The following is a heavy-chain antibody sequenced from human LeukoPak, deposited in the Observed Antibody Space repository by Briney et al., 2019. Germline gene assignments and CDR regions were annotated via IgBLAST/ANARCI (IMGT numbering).Heavy chain of an antibody. J-gene: IGHJ4*02. CDR1: GFTFSSYS. V-gene: IGHV3-48*01. Sequence: GGSRRLSCAASGFTFSSYSMNWVRQAPGKGLEWVSYISSSSSTIYYADSVKGRFTISRDNAKNSLYLQMNSLRAEDTAVYYCARTPVGATIGFDYWGQGTLVTVSS. D-gene: IGHD1-26*01. CDR2: ISSSSSTI. CDR3: ARTPVGATIGFDY.